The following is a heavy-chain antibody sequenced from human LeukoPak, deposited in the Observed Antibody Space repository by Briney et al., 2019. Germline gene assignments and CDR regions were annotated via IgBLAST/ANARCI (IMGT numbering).Heavy chain of an antibody. D-gene: IGHD1-7*01. Sequence: SETLSLTCTVSGGSISGYYWSWIRQPPGKGLEWIGYIYYSGSTNYNPSLKSRVTLSVDTSKNQFSLKLSSVTAADTAVYYCASRYNWNYGPFYYFDYWGQGTLVTVSS. V-gene: IGHV4-59*12. CDR2: IYYSGST. J-gene: IGHJ4*02. CDR3: ASRYNWNYGPFYYFDY. CDR1: GGSISGYY.